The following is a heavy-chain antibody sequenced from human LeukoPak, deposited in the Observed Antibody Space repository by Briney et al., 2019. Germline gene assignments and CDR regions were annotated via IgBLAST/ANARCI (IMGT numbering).Heavy chain of an antibody. V-gene: IGHV1-18*01. Sequence: ASVKVSCKASGYTFTSYGISWVRQAPGQGLEWMGWISAYNGNTNYAQKLQGRVTMTADTSTSTAYMELRSLRSDDTAVYYCARDQQSYYDSSGYLWFDPWGQGTLVTASS. D-gene: IGHD3-22*01. CDR1: GYTFTSYG. J-gene: IGHJ5*02. CDR2: ISAYNGNT. CDR3: ARDQQSYYDSSGYLWFDP.